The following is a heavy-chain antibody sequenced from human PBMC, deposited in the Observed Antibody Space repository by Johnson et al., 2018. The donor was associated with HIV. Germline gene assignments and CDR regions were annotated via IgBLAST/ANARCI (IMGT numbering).Heavy chain of an antibody. CDR1: GFTFSSYA. CDR3: ARPATTLRKDAFDI. D-gene: IGHD1-7*01. J-gene: IGHJ3*02. V-gene: IGHV3-30*04. CDR2: ISYDGSNK. Sequence: QVQLVESGGGVVQPGRSLRLSCAASGFTFSSYAMHWVRQAPGKGLEWVAVISYDGSNKYYADSVKGRFTISRDNAKNTLYLQMNTLRDEDTAMYYCARPATTLRKDAFDIWGQGTMVTVSS.